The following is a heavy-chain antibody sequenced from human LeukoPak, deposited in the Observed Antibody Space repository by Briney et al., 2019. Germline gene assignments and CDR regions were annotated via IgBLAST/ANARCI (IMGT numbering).Heavy chain of an antibody. CDR2: IYYSGST. CDR3: ARRVVVIDWYFDL. J-gene: IGHJ2*01. CDR1: GGSISSYY. D-gene: IGHD3-22*01. V-gene: IGHV4-59*01. Sequence: SETLSLTCTVSGGSISSYYWSWIRQPPGKGLEWIGYIYYSGSTNYNPSLKSRVTISVDTSKNQFSLKLSSVTAADTAVYYCARRVVVIDWYFDLWAVAPWSLSPQ.